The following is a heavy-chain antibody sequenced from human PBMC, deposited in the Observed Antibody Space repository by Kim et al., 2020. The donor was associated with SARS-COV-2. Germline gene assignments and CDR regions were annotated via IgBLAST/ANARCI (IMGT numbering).Heavy chain of an antibody. D-gene: IGHD2-2*01. J-gene: IGHJ4*02. V-gene: IGHV1-8*01. CDR3: AREGSSTSSLDY. CDR2: MNPNSGNT. Sequence: ASVKVSCKASGYTFTSYDINWVRQATGQGLEWMGWMNPNSGNTGYAQKFQGRVTMTRNTSISTAYMELSSLRSEDTAVYYCAREGSSTSSLDYWGQGTLVTVSS. CDR1: GYTFTSYD.